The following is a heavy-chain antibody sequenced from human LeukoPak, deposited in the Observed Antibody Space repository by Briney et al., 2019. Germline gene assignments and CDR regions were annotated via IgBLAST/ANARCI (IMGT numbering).Heavy chain of an antibody. J-gene: IGHJ4*02. CDR3: ARHDYGGNSGDY. Sequence: GGSLRLSCAASGFTFSSYAMSWVRQAPGKGLEWVSYIGTSSSTIYYADSVKGRFTISRDNAKNSLYLQMNGLRDEDTAVYYCARHDYGGNSGDYWGQGTLVTVSS. D-gene: IGHD4-23*01. CDR1: GFTFSSYA. V-gene: IGHV3-48*02. CDR2: IGTSSSTI.